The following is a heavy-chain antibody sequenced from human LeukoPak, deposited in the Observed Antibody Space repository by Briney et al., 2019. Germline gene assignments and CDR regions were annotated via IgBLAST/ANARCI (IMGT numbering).Heavy chain of an antibody. CDR3: AKDPASWFGESLFDY. CDR1: GFTFDDYA. J-gene: IGHJ4*02. Sequence: GGSLRLSCAASGFTFDDYAMHWVRQAPGKGLEWVSGISWNSGSIGYADSVKGRFTISRDNAKNSLYLQMNSLRAEDTALYYCAKDPASWFGESLFDYWGQGTLVTVSS. D-gene: IGHD3-10*01. CDR2: ISWNSGSI. V-gene: IGHV3-9*01.